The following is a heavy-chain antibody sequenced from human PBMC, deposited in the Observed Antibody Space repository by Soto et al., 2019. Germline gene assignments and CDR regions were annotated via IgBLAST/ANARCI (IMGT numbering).Heavy chain of an antibody. D-gene: IGHD4-4*01. J-gene: IGHJ6*02. CDR3: AKELQRGMDV. CDR2: VHPNSGGT. CDR1: GYTFSVYH. Sequence: QVHLVQSGAEVKQPGASVKVSCKASGYTFSVYHMHWVRQAPGQGLEWMGWVHPNSGGTNYAQSFEGRVTMTRGTSINNAYVELSRLTSDDTAVYYCAKELQRGMDVWGQGTTVTVSS. V-gene: IGHV1-2*02.